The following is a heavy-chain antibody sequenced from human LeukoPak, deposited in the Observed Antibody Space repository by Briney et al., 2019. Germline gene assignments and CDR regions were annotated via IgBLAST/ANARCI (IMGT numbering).Heavy chain of an antibody. Sequence: SETLSLTCAVYGGSFSGYYWSWIRQPPGKGLEWIGEINHSGSTNYNPSLKSRVTISVDTSKNQFSLKLSSVTAADTAVYYCARDTYYYYGSGSYPRPDYWGQGTLVTVSS. CDR1: GGSFSGYY. CDR2: INHSGST. CDR3: ARDTYYYYGSGSYPRPDY. V-gene: IGHV4-34*01. D-gene: IGHD3-10*01. J-gene: IGHJ4*02.